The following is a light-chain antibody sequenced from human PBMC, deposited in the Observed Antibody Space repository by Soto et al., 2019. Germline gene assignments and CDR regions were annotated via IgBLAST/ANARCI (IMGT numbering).Light chain of an antibody. CDR3: QQRSNWPPT. V-gene: IGKV3-11*01. J-gene: IGKJ5*01. CDR1: QSVSSY. CDR2: DAS. Sequence: STQSPATESLSPRERAILSCRASQSVSSYLAWYQQKPGQAPRLLIYDASNRATGIPARFSGSGSGTDFTLTISSLEPEDFAVYYCQQRSNWPPTFGQGTRLEIK.